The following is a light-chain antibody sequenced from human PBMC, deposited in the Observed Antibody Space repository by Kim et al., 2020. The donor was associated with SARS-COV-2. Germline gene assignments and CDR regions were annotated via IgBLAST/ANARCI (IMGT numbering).Light chain of an antibody. CDR1: SSDVGGYNY. Sequence: GQSITISCTGTSSDVGGYNYASWYQQHPGKAPKLMIYDVSKRPSGFSTRFSGSKSGNTASLTISGLQAEDEADYYCSSYTSSSTWVFGGGTQLTVL. J-gene: IGLJ3*02. CDR3: SSYTSSSTWV. V-gene: IGLV2-14*04. CDR2: DVS.